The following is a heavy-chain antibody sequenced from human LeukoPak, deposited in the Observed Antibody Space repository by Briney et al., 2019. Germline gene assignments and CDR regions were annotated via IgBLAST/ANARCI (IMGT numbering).Heavy chain of an antibody. V-gene: IGHV4-61*01. CDR1: GGSVSSGSYY. J-gene: IGHJ5*02. CDR2: IYYSGST. Sequence: SETLSLTCTVSGGSVSSGSYYWSWVRQPPGKELEWIGYIYYSGSTNYNPSLKSRVTISVDTSKNQFSLRLSSVSAADTAVYYCARGGDYYRSGTYYAFDPWGQGTLVTVSS. CDR3: ARGGDYYRSGTYYAFDP. D-gene: IGHD3-10*01.